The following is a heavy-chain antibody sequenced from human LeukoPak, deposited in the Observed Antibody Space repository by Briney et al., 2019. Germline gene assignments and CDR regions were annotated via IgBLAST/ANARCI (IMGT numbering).Heavy chain of an antibody. Sequence: PGGSLRLSCAASGFTFSSCWMNWVRQAPGKGLEWVANIKHDGSEKYYVDSVKGRFTISRDNAKNSFYLQMNSLRAEDTAVYYCARGQVTAVTGLAAFDIWGQGTMVIVSS. CDR2: IKHDGSEK. J-gene: IGHJ3*02. V-gene: IGHV3-7*04. CDR3: ARGQVTAVTGLAAFDI. CDR1: GFTFSSCW. D-gene: IGHD4-17*01.